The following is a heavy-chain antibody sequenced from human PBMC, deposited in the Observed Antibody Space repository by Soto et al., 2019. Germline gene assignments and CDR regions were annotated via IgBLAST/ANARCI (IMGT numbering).Heavy chain of an antibody. D-gene: IGHD1-26*01. J-gene: IGHJ3*02. CDR3: ATHSHSPSYYWAFDI. V-gene: IGHV5-51*01. Sequence: PGESLKISCNGSGYSFPNYWIGWVRQMPGKGLEWMGIIYPDDSDTRYSPSFQGQVTISADKSITTAYLQWSSLKASDTAMYYCATHSHSPSYYWAFDIWGQGKMVNVSS. CDR1: GYSFPNYW. CDR2: IYPDDSDT.